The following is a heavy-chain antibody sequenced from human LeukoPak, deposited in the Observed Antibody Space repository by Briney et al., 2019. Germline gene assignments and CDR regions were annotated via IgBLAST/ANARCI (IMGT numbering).Heavy chain of an antibody. CDR3: ARSPPVRTNWNYYDY. V-gene: IGHV3-64*01. J-gene: IGHJ4*02. CDR1: GFTYSDYA. CDR2: IGPIGVYT. Sequence: GGSLRLSCAASGFTYSDYAMHWVRQAPGKGLEFVSVIGPIGVYTYYANSVKGRFTISRDNSKSTVSLQMGSLRDEDMAVYYCARSPPVRTNWNYYDYWGRGTLVTVSS. D-gene: IGHD1-1*01.